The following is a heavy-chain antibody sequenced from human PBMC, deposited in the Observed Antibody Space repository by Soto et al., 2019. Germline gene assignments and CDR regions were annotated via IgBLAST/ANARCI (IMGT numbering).Heavy chain of an antibody. J-gene: IGHJ5*02. CDR2: INPSGDT. D-gene: IGHD2-15*01. V-gene: IGHV1-46*01. CDR3: ARVYCSGTAADP. CDR1: GDTFTSYY. Sequence: ASVKVSCKASGDTFTSYYMHWVRQAPGQGLEWMGIINPSGDTSYAQKFQGRVTMTRDTSTSTVYMELSSLRSEDTAVYYCARVYCSGTAADPWGQGTLVTVSS.